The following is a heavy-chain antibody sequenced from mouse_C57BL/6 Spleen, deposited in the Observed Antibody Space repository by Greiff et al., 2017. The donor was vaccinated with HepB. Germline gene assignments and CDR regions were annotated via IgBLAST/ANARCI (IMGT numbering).Heavy chain of an antibody. Sequence: EVKLMESGAELVMPGASVKLSCTASGFNIKDDYMHWVKQRPEQGLEWIGWIDPENGDTEYASKFQGKATITADTSSNTAYLQLSSLTSEDTAVYYCTTWLPGDYYAMDYWGQGTSVTVSS. CDR3: TTWLPGDYYAMDY. D-gene: IGHD4-1*01. CDR1: GFNIKDDY. V-gene: IGHV14-4*01. J-gene: IGHJ4*01. CDR2: IDPENGDT.